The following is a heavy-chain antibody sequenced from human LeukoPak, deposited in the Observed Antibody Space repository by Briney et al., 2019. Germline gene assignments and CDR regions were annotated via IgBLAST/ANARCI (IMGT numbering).Heavy chain of an antibody. CDR1: GFTFSSHW. J-gene: IGHJ4*02. CDR2: INTDGTST. CDR3: ARVLIAATGRDC. V-gene: IGHV3-74*01. Sequence: SGGSLRLSCAASGFTFSSHWMHWVRQAPGKGLVWASRINTDGTSTSYADSVKGRFTISRDNAKNTLYLQMNSLRAEDTAVYYCARVLIAATGRDCWGQGTLVTVSS. D-gene: IGHD6-13*01.